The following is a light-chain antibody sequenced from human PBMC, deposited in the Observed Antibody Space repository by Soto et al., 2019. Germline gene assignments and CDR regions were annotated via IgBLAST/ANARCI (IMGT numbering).Light chain of an antibody. V-gene: IGKV3-15*01. Sequence: EIVMTQSPATLSVSPGERATLSCRASQSVSSNLAWYQQKPGQAPRLLIYGASTRATGIPARFSGSGSGTEFTLTISNLQSEDFAVYYCQQYNNWPRITFGGGTKVEIK. J-gene: IGKJ4*01. CDR2: GAS. CDR3: QQYNNWPRIT. CDR1: QSVSSN.